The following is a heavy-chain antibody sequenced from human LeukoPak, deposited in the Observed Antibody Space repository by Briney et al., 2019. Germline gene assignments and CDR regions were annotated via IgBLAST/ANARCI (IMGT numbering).Heavy chain of an antibody. CDR1: GFTVRSNY. CDR2: IYRVGTT. V-gene: IGHV3-53*01. Sequence: GGSLRLSCAASGFTVRSNYMGWVRQAPGKGLEWVSAIYRVGTTHYADSVKGGFTISRENSTNTPYLQMNSLRAEDTAVYYCAKLGASWFGESFDYWGQGTLVTVSS. J-gene: IGHJ4*02. D-gene: IGHD3-10*01. CDR3: AKLGASWFGESFDY.